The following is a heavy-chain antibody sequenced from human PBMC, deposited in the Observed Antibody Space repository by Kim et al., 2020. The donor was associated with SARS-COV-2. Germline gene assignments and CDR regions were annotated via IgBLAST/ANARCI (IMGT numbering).Heavy chain of an antibody. Sequence: SVKVSCKASGGTFSSYAISWVRQAPGQGLEWMGGIIPIFGTANYAQKFQGRVTITADESTSTAYMELSSLRSEDTAVYYCARDRRYCSSTSCYFYGYYGMDVWGQGTTVTVSS. CDR3: ARDRRYCSSTSCYFYGYYGMDV. CDR2: IIPIFGTA. V-gene: IGHV1-69*13. CDR1: GGTFSSYA. D-gene: IGHD2-2*01. J-gene: IGHJ6*02.